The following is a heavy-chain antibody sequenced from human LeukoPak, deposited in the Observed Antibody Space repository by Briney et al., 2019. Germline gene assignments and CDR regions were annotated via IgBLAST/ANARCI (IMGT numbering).Heavy chain of an antibody. V-gene: IGHV1-69*04. CDR1: GYTFTSYD. CDR2: IIPILGIA. D-gene: IGHD4-11*01. CDR3: ARGRDDYSNYCDY. Sequence: GASVKVSCKASGYTFTSYDINWVRQATGQGLEWMGRIIPILGIANYAQKFQGRVTITADKSTSTAYMELCSLRSEDTAVYYCARGRDDYSNYCDYWGQGTLVTVSS. J-gene: IGHJ4*02.